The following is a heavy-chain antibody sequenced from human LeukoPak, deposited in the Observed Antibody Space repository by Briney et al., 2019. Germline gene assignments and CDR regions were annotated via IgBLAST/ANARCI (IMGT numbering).Heavy chain of an antibody. V-gene: IGHV3-30-3*01. CDR2: ISYDGSNK. D-gene: IGHD1-26*01. Sequence: GGSLRLSCAASGFTFSNYVMSWVRQAPGKGLEWVAVISYDGSNKYYADSVKGRFTISRDNSKNTLYLQMNSLSAEDTAVYYCARDLGSYRPYYFDYWGQGTLVTVSS. J-gene: IGHJ4*02. CDR3: ARDLGSYRPYYFDY. CDR1: GFTFSNYV.